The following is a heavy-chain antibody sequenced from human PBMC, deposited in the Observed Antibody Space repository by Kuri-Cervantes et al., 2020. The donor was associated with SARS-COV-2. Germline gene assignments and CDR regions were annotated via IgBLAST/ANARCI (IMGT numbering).Heavy chain of an antibody. CDR2: IYYSGST. D-gene: IGHD1-26*01. V-gene: IGHV4-30-4*01. Sequence: LRLSCTVSGGSISSGDYYWSWIRQPPGKALEWIGYIYYSGSTYYNPSLKSRVTISVDTSKNHFSLRLTSVTAADTAVYYCARVGSGTYYSMASDYWGQGTLVTVSS. CDR1: GGSISSGDYY. CDR3: ARVGSGTYYSMASDY. J-gene: IGHJ4*02.